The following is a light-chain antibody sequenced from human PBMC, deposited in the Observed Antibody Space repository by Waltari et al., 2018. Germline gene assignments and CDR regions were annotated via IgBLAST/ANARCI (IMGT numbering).Light chain of an antibody. CDR1: QSVSRA. Sequence: EIVLTQSPGTLSLSLGERATVSCRASQSVSRALAWYQQKPGQAPRLRIYGASTRATDIPDRFSGSGSGTDFSLTISRLEPDDFAVYYCQHYLRLPVTFGQGTTVEI. V-gene: IGKV3-20*01. CDR3: QHYLRLPVT. J-gene: IGKJ1*01. CDR2: GAS.